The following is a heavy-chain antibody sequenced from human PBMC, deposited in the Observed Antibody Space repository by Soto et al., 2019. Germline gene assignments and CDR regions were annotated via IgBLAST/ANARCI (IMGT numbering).Heavy chain of an antibody. CDR1: GFTFSGSA. CDR3: TRIATSYNMDV. J-gene: IGHJ6*02. Sequence: EVHLVESGGGLVQPGGSLRLSCAASGFTFSGSAMHWVRQASGKGLEWVGRIRNKADNYATAYTASVKGRFIISRDDSKNTAYLQMNSLQTEDTALYYCTRIATSYNMDVWGQGTTVTVSS. D-gene: IGHD2-21*01. CDR2: IRNKADNYAT. V-gene: IGHV3-73*02.